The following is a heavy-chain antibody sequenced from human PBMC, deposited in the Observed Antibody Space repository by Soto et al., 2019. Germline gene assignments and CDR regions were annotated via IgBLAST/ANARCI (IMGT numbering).Heavy chain of an antibody. J-gene: IGHJ4*02. D-gene: IGHD1-7*01. CDR2: IIPIFGTA. CDR3: ARGPELRDYFDY. CDR1: GGSLSSYA. V-gene: IGHV1-69*01. Sequence: ASLKVSCKASGGSLSSYAISWVRQAPGQGLEWMGGIIPIFGTANYAQKFQGRVTITADESTSTAYMELSSLRSEDTAVYYCARGPELRDYFDYWGQGTLVTVSS.